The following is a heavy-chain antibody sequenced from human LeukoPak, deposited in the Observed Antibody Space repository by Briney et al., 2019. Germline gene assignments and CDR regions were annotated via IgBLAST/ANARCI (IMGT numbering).Heavy chain of an antibody. CDR1: GGSISSSSYC. J-gene: IGHJ4*02. CDR3: ARLLSSWYYFDY. CDR2: IYYSGST. D-gene: IGHD6-13*01. Sequence: SETLSLTCTVSGGSISSSSYCWGWIRQPPGKGLEWIGSIYYSGSTYYNPSLKSRVTISVDTSKNQFSLKLSSVTAADTAVYYCARLLSSWYYFDYWGQGTLVTVSS. V-gene: IGHV4-39*01.